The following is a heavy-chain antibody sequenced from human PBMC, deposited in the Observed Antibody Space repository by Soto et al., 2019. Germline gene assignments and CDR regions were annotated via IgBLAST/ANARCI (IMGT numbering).Heavy chain of an antibody. Sequence: EVQLLEYGGGLVQPGGSLRLSCAASGFTFSSYAMSWVRQAPGKGLEWVSAISGSGGSTYYADSVKGRFTISRDNSKNTLYLQMNSLRAEDTAVYYCAKQRFLEWFPFDYWGQGTLVTVSS. CDR3: AKQRFLEWFPFDY. CDR1: GFTFSSYA. CDR2: ISGSGGST. J-gene: IGHJ4*02. D-gene: IGHD3-3*01. V-gene: IGHV3-23*01.